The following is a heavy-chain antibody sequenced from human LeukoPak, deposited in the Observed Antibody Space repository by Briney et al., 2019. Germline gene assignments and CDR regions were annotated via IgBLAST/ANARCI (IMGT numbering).Heavy chain of an antibody. CDR2: VVGGDDAT. CDR1: GFTFSEYA. D-gene: IGHD6-19*01. CDR3: TADSGWSSAW. J-gene: IGHJ4*02. V-gene: IGHV3-23*01. Sequence: GGFLRLSCAASGFTFSEYAMNWVRQAPGKGLEWVAVVGGDDATFYRDSVKGRFTISRDNAKNSLYLQMNSLRADDTAVYYCTADSGWSSAWWSQGTLVTVSS.